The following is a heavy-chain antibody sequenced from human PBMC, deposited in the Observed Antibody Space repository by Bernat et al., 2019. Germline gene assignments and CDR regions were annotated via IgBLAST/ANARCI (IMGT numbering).Heavy chain of an antibody. CDR3: APRYYDSGVFYYFDS. J-gene: IGHJ4*02. D-gene: IGHD3-22*01. V-gene: IGHV3-23*01. CDR1: GFTFTKYA. Sequence: EVQLLESGGGLVQPGGSLRLSCAASGFTFTKYALTWVRQAPGKGLEWVSSVSGSGGSTYYADSVKGRFTISRDNSKNTMYLQMSSLRAEDTAIYYCAPRYYDSGVFYYFDSWGQGTLVTVSS. CDR2: VSGSGGST.